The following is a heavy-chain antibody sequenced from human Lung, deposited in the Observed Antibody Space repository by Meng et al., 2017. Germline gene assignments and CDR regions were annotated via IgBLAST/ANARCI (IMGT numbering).Heavy chain of an antibody. CDR1: GGSISSSNYY. J-gene: IGHJ2*01. CDR2: IYNSGST. Sequence: QGELQGSGPGLVKPSKTLSLTCTVSGGSISSSNYYWSWIRQPPGKGLEWSGHIYNSGSTYYNPSLKSRITISVDTSKNQFSLKLSSVTAADTAVYYCARGQKGYFDLWGRGTLVTVSS. V-gene: IGHV4-30-4*01. CDR3: ARGQKGYFDL.